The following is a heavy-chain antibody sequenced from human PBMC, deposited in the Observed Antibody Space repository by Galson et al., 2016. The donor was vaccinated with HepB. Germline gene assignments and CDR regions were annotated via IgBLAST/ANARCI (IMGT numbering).Heavy chain of an antibody. D-gene: IGHD6-13*01. CDR2: ISSGSSYI. CDR3: ARVREQQLLDAFDI. CDR1: GFTFTRYN. Sequence: SLRLSCATSGFTFTRYNMNWVRQVPGKGLEWVSSISSGSSYIYYADSVKGRFTISRDNVKKSLYLQMNSLRPEDTAVYYCARVREQQLLDAFDIWGQGTMVTVSS. J-gene: IGHJ3*02. V-gene: IGHV3-21*01.